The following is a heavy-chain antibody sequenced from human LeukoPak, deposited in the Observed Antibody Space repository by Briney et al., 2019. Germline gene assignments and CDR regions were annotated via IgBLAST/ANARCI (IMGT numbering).Heavy chain of an antibody. V-gene: IGHV3-64*01. Sequence: GGSLRLSCAASGFTFTTYAMNWVRQAPGKGLEFVSAITNNGGKTYYANSVKGRFTISRDNSKNTLYLQMVSLRAEDMAVYYCARVATNDRRNAFDIWGQGTMVTVSS. J-gene: IGHJ3*02. D-gene: IGHD2-8*01. CDR1: GFTFTTYA. CDR2: ITNNGGKT. CDR3: ARVATNDRRNAFDI.